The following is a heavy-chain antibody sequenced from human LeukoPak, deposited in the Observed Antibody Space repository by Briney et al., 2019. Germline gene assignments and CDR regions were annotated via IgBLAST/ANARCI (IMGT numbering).Heavy chain of an antibody. CDR3: ARVGQLLWFGELSLAFDI. J-gene: IGHJ4*02. CDR1: GGSISSYY. Sequence: SETLSLTCTVSGGSISSYYWSWIRQPPGKGLEWIGYIYYSGSTNYNPSLKSRVTISVDTSKNQFSLKLSSVTAADTAVYYCARVGQLLWFGELSLAFDIWGQGTLVTVSS. CDR2: IYYSGST. D-gene: IGHD3-10*01. V-gene: IGHV4-59*01.